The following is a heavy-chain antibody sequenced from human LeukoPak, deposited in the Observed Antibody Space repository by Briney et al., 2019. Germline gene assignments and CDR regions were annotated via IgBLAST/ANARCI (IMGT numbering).Heavy chain of an antibody. Sequence: GGSLRLSCAASGFTFSSYAMHWVRQAPGKGLEWVAVISYDGSNKYYADSVKGRFTISRDNSKNTLYLQMNSLRAEDTAVYYCAKVPNSSSWYGGNWFDPWGQGTLVTVSS. V-gene: IGHV3-30*04. CDR3: AKVPNSSSWYGGNWFDP. CDR1: GFTFSSYA. D-gene: IGHD6-13*01. J-gene: IGHJ5*02. CDR2: ISYDGSNK.